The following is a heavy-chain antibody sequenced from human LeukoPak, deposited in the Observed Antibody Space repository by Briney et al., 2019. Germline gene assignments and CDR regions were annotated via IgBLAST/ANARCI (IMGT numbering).Heavy chain of an antibody. D-gene: IGHD6-13*01. CDR1: GYTFTGYY. V-gene: IGHV1-2*02. CDR2: INPNSGGT. CDR3: ARDGIAAAEPFDY. J-gene: IGHJ4*02. Sequence: ASVKVSCKASGYTFTGYYMHWVRQAPGQGLEWMGWINPNSGGTNYAQKFQGRVTMTRDTSISTAYMELSGLRSDDTAVYYCARDGIAAAEPFDYWGQGTLVTVSS.